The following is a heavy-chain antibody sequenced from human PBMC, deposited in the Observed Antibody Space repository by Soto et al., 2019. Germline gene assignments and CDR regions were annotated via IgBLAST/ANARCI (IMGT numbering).Heavy chain of an antibody. CDR2: ISGSGGST. Sequence: EVQLLESGGGLVQPGGSLRLSCAASGFTFSSYAMSWVRQAPGKGLEWVSAISGSGGSTYYADSVKGRFTISRDNSKNTLYLQMNSRRAEDTAVYYCAKDASGGRFFEWLLQYYFDYWCQGPLVTVSS. V-gene: IGHV3-23*01. CDR3: AKDASGGRFFEWLLQYYFDY. D-gene: IGHD3-3*01. J-gene: IGHJ4*02. CDR1: GFTFSSYA.